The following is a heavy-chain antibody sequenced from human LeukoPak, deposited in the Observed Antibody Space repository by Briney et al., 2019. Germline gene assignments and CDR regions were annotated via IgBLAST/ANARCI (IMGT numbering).Heavy chain of an antibody. V-gene: IGHV4-34*01. Sequence: SETLSLTCAVYGGSFSGYYWSWIRQPPGKGLEWIGEINHSGSTNYNPSLKSRVTISVDTSKNQFSLKLSSVTAADTAVYYCARHRRLYSSSWYRFDYWGQGTLVTVSS. CDR2: INHSGST. CDR1: GGSFSGYY. CDR3: ARHRRLYSSSWYRFDY. D-gene: IGHD6-13*01. J-gene: IGHJ4*02.